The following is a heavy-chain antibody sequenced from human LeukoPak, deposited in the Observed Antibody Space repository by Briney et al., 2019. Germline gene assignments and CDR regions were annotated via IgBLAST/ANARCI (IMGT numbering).Heavy chain of an antibody. CDR1: GGSISSSSYY. CDR3: ARQEDYGGILDY. D-gene: IGHD4-23*01. J-gene: IGHJ4*02. CDR2: IYYSGST. Sequence: SETLSLTCTVSGGSISSSSYYWGWIRQPPGKGQEWIGSIYYSGSTYYNPSLKSRVTISVDTSKNQFSLKLSSVTAADTAVYYCARQEDYGGILDYWGQGTLVTVSS. V-gene: IGHV4-39*01.